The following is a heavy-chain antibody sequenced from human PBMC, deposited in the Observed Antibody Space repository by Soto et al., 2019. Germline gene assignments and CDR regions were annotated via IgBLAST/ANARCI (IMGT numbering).Heavy chain of an antibody. CDR2: IWYDGSNK. V-gene: IGHV3-33*01. CDR3: ARDEYSSSSGWFDP. J-gene: IGHJ5*02. CDR1: GFTFSSYG. D-gene: IGHD6-6*01. Sequence: QVQLVESGGGVVQPGRSLRLSCAASGFTFSSYGMHWVRQAPGKRLEWVAVIWYDGSNKYYADSVKGRFTISRDNSKNTLYLQMNSLRAEDTAVYYCARDEYSSSSGWFDPWGQGTLVTVSS.